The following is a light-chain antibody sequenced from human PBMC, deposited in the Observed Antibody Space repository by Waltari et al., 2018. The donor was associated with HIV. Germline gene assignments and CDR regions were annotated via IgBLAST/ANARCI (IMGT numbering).Light chain of an antibody. CDR3: SSYVGSSTSWL. Sequence: QSALTQPASVSGSPGQSIVISCTGTSDDVGYYNYVSWYQQHPGKVPKLVIYDVTSRPAGVSNRFSGSKSGNTASLTISGLRADDEVDYYCSSYVGSSTSWLFGGGTKLTV. CDR2: DVT. CDR1: SDDVGYYNY. J-gene: IGLJ3*02. V-gene: IGLV2-14*03.